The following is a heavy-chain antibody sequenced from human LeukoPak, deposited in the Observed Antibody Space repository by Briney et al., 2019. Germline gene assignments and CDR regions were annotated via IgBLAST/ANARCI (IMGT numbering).Heavy chain of an antibody. J-gene: IGHJ4*02. CDR2: ISGDGGST. CDR1: GFTFDDYA. CDR3: AGYGDYDRRVDY. D-gene: IGHD4-17*01. Sequence: GGSLRLSCAASGFTFDDYAMHWVRPAPGKGLEWVSLISGDGGSTYYADSVKGRFTISRDNSKNSLYLQMNSLRTEDTALYYCAGYGDYDRRVDYWGQGTLVTVSS. V-gene: IGHV3-43*02.